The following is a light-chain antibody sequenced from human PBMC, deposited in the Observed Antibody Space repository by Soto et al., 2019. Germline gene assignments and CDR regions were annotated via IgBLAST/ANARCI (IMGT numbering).Light chain of an antibody. CDR1: RSLSSDS. J-gene: IGKJ1*01. CDR2: HAT. CDR3: QQYGDSPRS. Sequence: IYLIQSPGTLYFSLREIATLSRGASRSLSSDSLAWYQQKPGQAPRLLFYHATRRATGTPDRFSVSGSGTDFTLTISRLEPGDFAVYYCQQYGDSPRSFGQGTKVDIK. V-gene: IGKV3-20*01.